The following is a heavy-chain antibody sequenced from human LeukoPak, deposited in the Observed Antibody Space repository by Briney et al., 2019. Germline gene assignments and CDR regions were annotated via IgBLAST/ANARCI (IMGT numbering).Heavy chain of an antibody. J-gene: IGHJ3*02. CDR2: IGTAGDT. Sequence: GGSLRLSCAACGFTFSSYDMHWVRQATGKGLEWVSAIGTAGDTYYPGSVKGQFTIPRDNAKNSLYLQMNSLTAEDTAVYYCARGERFGVVPHDAFDIWGQGTMVTVSS. CDR3: ARGERFGVVPHDAFDI. V-gene: IGHV3-13*03. D-gene: IGHD3-3*01. CDR1: GFTFSSYD.